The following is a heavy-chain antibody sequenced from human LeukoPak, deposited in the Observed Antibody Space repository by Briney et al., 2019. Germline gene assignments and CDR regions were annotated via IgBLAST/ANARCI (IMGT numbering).Heavy chain of an antibody. V-gene: IGHV3-48*04. CDR3: ARKGGSSGWYTSDY. Sequence: GGSLRLSCAASGFTFSKFPMGWVRQAPGRGLEWVSYISSSSSTIYYADSVKGRFTISRDNAKNSLYLQMNSLRAEDTAVYYCARKGGSSGWYTSDYWGQGTLVTVSS. CDR1: GFTFSKFP. CDR2: ISSSSSTI. D-gene: IGHD6-19*01. J-gene: IGHJ4*02.